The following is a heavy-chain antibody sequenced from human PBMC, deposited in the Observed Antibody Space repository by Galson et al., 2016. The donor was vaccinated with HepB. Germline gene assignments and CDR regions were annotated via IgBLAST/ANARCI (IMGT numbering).Heavy chain of an antibody. J-gene: IGHJ4*02. D-gene: IGHD5-24*01. CDR3: ARGRDTDK. V-gene: IGHV3-7*03. CDR2: MKQDGTEK. Sequence: LRLSCAASGFNFNIYWMSWVRQAPGEGLEWVANMKQDGTEKYYVDSVKGRFTISRDNAKNSLSLQMSSLRAEDTAVYYCARGRDTDKWGQGILVTVSS. CDR1: GFNFNIYW.